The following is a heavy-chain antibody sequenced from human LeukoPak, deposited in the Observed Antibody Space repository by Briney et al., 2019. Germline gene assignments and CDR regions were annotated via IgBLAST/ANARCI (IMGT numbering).Heavy chain of an antibody. CDR3: ARASWVSSTDAVR. V-gene: IGHV3-23*01. CDR1: GLSFSTFA. CDR2: MRGNGET. D-gene: IGHD3-16*01. Sequence: GGSLRLSCAASGLSFSTFAMSWVRQGPARGLEWVSSMRGNGETFYADSVKGRFTLSSDISRNTVYLQLNNLRVEDTAIYYCARASWVSSTDAVRWGQGTLVTVSS. J-gene: IGHJ4*02.